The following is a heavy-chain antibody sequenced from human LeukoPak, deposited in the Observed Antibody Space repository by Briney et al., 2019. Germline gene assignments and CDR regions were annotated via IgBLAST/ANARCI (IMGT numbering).Heavy chain of an antibody. V-gene: IGHV3-23*01. CDR3: AKAPHFIAVAGTNYYFDY. Sequence: GGSLRLSCAASGFTFSSYAMSWVRQAPGKGLEWVSAISGSGGSTYYADSVKDRFTVSRDNSKNTLYLQMNSLRAEDTAVYYCAKAPHFIAVAGTNYYFDYWGQGTLVTVSS. J-gene: IGHJ4*02. D-gene: IGHD6-19*01. CDR2: ISGSGGST. CDR1: GFTFSSYA.